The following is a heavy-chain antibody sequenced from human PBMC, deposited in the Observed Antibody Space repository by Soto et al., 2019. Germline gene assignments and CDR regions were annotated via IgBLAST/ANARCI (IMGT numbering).Heavy chain of an antibody. V-gene: IGHV3-15*07. CDR2: IKSNTAGGTT. CDR3: TTPVMGTVSLSYFDY. D-gene: IGHD5-18*01. J-gene: IGHJ4*02. Sequence: EVQLVESGGGLVKPGGSLRLSCAASGFTFNTAWMNWVRQAPGKGLEWVGHIKSNTAGGTTDYAAPVKDRFTISRDDSTNTLYLQMNSLRTEDTAVYYCTTPVMGTVSLSYFDYWGRGTLVTVSS. CDR1: GFTFNTAW.